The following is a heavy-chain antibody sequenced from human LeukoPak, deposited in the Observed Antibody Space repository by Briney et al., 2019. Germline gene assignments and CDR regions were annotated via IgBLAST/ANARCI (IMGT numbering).Heavy chain of an antibody. D-gene: IGHD3-16*01. CDR3: ARFGFGELNAFDI. CDR1: GGTFSSYA. J-gene: IGHJ3*02. CDR2: IIPIFGTA. V-gene: IGHV1-69*13. Sequence: GASVKVSCKASGGTFSSYAISWVRQASGQGLEWMGGIIPIFGTANYAQKFHGGVTITADESTSTVYMELSSLGSEDTAVYYCARFGFGELNAFDIWGQGTMVTVSS.